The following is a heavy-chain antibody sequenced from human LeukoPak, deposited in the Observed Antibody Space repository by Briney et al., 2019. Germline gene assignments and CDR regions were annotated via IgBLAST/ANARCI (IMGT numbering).Heavy chain of an antibody. CDR1: GDTFTGYY. Sequence: ASVKVSCKASGDTFTGYYIHWVRQAPGQGLEWMGWINPNSGGTNYAQKFQGRVTMTRDTSISTAYMELSRLRSDDTAVYYCARVGSSGYYFHDAFDIWGQGTMVTVSS. J-gene: IGHJ3*02. CDR3: ARVGSSGYYFHDAFDI. CDR2: INPNSGGT. V-gene: IGHV1-2*02. D-gene: IGHD3-22*01.